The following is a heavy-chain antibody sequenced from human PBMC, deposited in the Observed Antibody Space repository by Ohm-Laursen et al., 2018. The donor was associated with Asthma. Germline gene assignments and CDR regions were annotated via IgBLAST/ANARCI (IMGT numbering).Heavy chain of an antibody. CDR3: AKDSSEVVAADEY. J-gene: IGHJ4*02. D-gene: IGHD2-15*01. Sequence: SLRLFCAASGFSVSRHFMNWIRQGPEKGLEWVSAIDGSGGRTYYADSVKGRFTISRDNPRNTLYLQMNSLRAEDTAVYYCAKDSSEVVAADEYWGQGTLVTVSS. V-gene: IGHV3-23*01. CDR1: GFSVSRHF. CDR2: IDGSGGRT.